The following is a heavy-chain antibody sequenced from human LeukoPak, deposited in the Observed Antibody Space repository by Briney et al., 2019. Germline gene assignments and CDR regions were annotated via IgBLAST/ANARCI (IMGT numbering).Heavy chain of an antibody. J-gene: IGHJ4*02. V-gene: IGHV1-18*01. CDR2: ISAYNGNT. CDR1: GYTFTSYG. Sequence: ASVKVSCKASGYTFTSYGISWVRQAPGQGLEWMGWISAYNGNTNYAQKLQGRVTMTTDTSTSTAYMELSSLRSEDTAVYYCATDPWEPAGFGYWGQGTLVTVSS. D-gene: IGHD1-26*01. CDR3: ATDPWEPAGFGY.